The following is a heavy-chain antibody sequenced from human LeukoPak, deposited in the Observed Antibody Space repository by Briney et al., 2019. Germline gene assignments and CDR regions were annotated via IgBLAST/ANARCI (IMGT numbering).Heavy chain of an antibody. CDR3: ARERPEEYYDILTGYYPDY. CDR2: ISAYNGNT. D-gene: IGHD3-9*01. Sequence: ASVKVSCKASGYTFTSYGISWVRQAPGQGLEWMGWISAYNGNTNYAQKLQGRVTMTTDTSTSTAYMELRSLRSDDTAVYYCARERPEEYYDILTGYYPDYWGQGTLVTVSS. J-gene: IGHJ4*02. CDR1: GYTFTSYG. V-gene: IGHV1-18*01.